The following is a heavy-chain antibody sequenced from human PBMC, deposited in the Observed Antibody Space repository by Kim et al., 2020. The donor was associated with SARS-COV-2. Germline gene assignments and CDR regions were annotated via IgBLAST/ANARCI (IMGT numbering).Heavy chain of an antibody. CDR1: GFTFSNYA. V-gene: IGHV3-30-3*01. CDR3: VRDLVSRDTTESAPDTWLA. D-gene: IGHD6-19*01. J-gene: IGHJ4*02. CDR2: ILYDGVNK. Sequence: GGSLRLSCAASGFTFSNYAIHWVRQAPGQGLEWLAAILYDGVNKYYAASVEGRFIVSRDNSKNTLSLQMFSLRSEDTAIYYCVRDLVSRDTTESAPDTWLAWGQGTLVAVSS.